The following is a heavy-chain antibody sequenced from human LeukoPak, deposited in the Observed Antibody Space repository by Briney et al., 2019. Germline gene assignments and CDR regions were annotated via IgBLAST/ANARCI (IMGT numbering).Heavy chain of an antibody. D-gene: IGHD3-10*01. CDR2: IYYSGST. J-gene: IGHJ4*02. CDR1: GGSISSSSYY. V-gene: IGHV4-39*07. Sequence: SETLSLTCTVSGGSISSSSYYWGWIRQPPGKGLEWIGSIYYSGSTYYNPSLKSRVAISVDTSKNQFSLKLSSVTAADTAVYYCARDSMVRGVRSDYWGQGTLVTVSS. CDR3: ARDSMVRGVRSDY.